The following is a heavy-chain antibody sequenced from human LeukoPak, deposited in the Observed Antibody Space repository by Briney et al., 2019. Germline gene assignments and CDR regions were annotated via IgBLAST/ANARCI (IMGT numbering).Heavy chain of an antibody. CDR2: ISYDGSNK. D-gene: IGHD2-2*01. J-gene: IGHJ4*02. V-gene: IGHV3-30*18. CDR3: AKPSPEGRYCSSTSCYGGN. Sequence: GGSLRLSCAASGFTFSSYGMHWVRQAPGKGLEWVAVISYDGSNKYYADSVKGRFTISRDNSKNTLYLQMNSLRAEDTAVYYCAKPSPEGRYCSSTSCYGGNWGQGTLVTVSS. CDR1: GFTFSSYG.